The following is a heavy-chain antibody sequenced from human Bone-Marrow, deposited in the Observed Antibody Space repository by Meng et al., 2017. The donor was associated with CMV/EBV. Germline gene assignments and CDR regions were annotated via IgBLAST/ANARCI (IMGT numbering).Heavy chain of an antibody. J-gene: IGHJ4*02. Sequence: GESLKISCKASGYTFSYYDIIWVRQASGQGLEWVGWMNPNRGNTAYAQKFQGRVTMTRDTSTSIAYMELSSLRSGDTTVYYCATGRGSLADYWGQGTLVTVSS. CDR1: GYTFSYYD. CDR2: MNPNRGNT. D-gene: IGHD1-14*01. V-gene: IGHV1-8*01. CDR3: ATGRGSLADY.